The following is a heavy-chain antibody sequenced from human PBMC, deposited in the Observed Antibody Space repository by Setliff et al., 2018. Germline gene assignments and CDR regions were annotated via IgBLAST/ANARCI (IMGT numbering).Heavy chain of an antibody. J-gene: IGHJ5*02. V-gene: IGHV3-64*02. CDR2: ISSDGGRT. CDR1: GFTFSYAW. Sequence: PGGSLRLSCAVSGFTFSYAWMHWVRQAPGKELEYVSAISSDGGRTYYVDSVKGRFTISRDNSKNTLYLQMNSLRLEDTAVYYCAKREIIAVTRWFDPWSQGTLVTVSS. CDR3: AKREIIAVTRWFDP. D-gene: IGHD2-15*01.